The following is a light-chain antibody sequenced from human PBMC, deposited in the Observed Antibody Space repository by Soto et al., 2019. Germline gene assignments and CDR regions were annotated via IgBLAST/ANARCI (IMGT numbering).Light chain of an antibody. CDR3: RQYGSSPSYT. CDR1: QSVSSSSY. Sequence: EIVLTQSPGTLSLSPGERATLSSRASQSVSSSSYLAWYQQKPVQAPRLLIYGASSRATGIPDRFSDSGSATDFALTISRLEPEDFAVYYCRQYGSSPSYTFGQGTKLEIK. J-gene: IGKJ2*01. V-gene: IGKV3-20*01. CDR2: GAS.